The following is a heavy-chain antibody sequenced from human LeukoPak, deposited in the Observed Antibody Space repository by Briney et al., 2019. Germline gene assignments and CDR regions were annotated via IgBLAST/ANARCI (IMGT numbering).Heavy chain of an antibody. CDR3: ARRSRGTRFDP. J-gene: IGHJ5*02. CDR2: IYYSGST. D-gene: IGHD3-10*01. CDR1: GGSISSYY. Sequence: KTSETLSLTCTVSGGSISSYYWSWIRQPPGKGLEWIGYIYYSGSTNYNPSLKSRVTISVDTSKNQFSLKLSSVTAADTAVYYCARRSRGTRFDPWGQGTLVTVS. V-gene: IGHV4-59*01.